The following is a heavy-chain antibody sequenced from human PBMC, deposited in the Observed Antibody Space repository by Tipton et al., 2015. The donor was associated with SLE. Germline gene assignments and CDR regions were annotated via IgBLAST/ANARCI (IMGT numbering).Heavy chain of an antibody. CDR2: IYPTGRT. V-gene: IGHV4-34*09. CDR3: ARGGHTAMVTFDY. D-gene: IGHD5-18*01. J-gene: IGHJ4*02. Sequence: TLSLTCTVYGGSLSGYWWSWIRQSPGKGLEWIGEIYPTGRTDYNPSLKSRVTISVDTSKNQFSLKLSSVTAADTAVYYCARGGHTAMVTFDYWGQGTLVTVSS. CDR1: GGSLSGYW.